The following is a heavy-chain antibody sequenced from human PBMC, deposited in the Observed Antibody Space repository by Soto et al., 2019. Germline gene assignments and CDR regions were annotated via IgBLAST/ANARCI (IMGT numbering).Heavy chain of an antibody. Sequence: GGSLRLSCAASGFTFSSYAMSWVRQAPGKGLEWVSAISGSGGSTYYADSVKGRFTISRDNSKNTLYLQMNSLRAEDTAVYYCAKDYRSSWYAYWFDPWGQGTLVTVSS. CDR3: AKDYRSSWYAYWFDP. D-gene: IGHD6-13*01. J-gene: IGHJ5*02. CDR2: ISGSGGST. CDR1: GFTFSSYA. V-gene: IGHV3-23*01.